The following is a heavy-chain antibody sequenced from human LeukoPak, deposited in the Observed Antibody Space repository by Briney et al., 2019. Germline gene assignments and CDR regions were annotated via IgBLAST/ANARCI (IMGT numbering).Heavy chain of an antibody. Sequence: GGSLRLSCAASGFTFSSYTMHWVRQAPGKGLEWVAVISSDGTNKYYADSVQGRFTISRDNSKNTVYLQMNSLRAEDTAVYYCARDSDPYYYDSSGYYPLDYGMDVWGQGTTVTVSS. CDR3: ARDSDPYYYDSSGYYPLDYGMDV. D-gene: IGHD3-22*01. CDR2: ISSDGTNK. J-gene: IGHJ6*02. V-gene: IGHV3-30-3*01. CDR1: GFTFSSYT.